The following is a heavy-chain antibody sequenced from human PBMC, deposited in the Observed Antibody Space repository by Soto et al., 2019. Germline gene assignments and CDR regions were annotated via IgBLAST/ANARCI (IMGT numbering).Heavy chain of an antibody. Sequence: SATLSLTCTVSSGSISSTIYSWDWIRQPPGKGLDWFGSIFYSGSTYYNPSLKSRVTISVDTSKNQFSLKLSSVTAADTAVYYCARHRRMKQQLVQDYYYYGMDVWGQGTTVS. CDR2: IFYSGST. D-gene: IGHD6-13*01. CDR3: ARHRRMKQQLVQDYYYYGMDV. V-gene: IGHV4-39*01. CDR1: SGSISSTIYS. J-gene: IGHJ6*02.